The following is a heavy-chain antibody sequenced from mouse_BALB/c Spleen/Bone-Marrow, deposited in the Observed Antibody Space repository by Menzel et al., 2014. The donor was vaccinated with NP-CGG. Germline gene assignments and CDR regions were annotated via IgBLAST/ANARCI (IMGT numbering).Heavy chain of an antibody. J-gene: IGHJ3*01. CDR3: ARRQLGPAWFAY. CDR1: GYTFTEYT. Sequence: DVHLVESRPELVKPGTSVKISCKTSGYTFTEYTIHWVKQGHGKSLEWIGGINPNNGVTAYNQKFRGKATLTVDKSSSTAYMELRSLTSEDSAVYYCARRQLGPAWFAYWGQGTLVTVSA. CDR2: INPNNGVT. V-gene: IGHV1-22*01. D-gene: IGHD3-2*01.